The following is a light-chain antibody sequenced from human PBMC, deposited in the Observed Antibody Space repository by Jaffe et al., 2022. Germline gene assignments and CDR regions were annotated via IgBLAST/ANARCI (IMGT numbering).Light chain of an antibody. CDR2: AAS. V-gene: IGKV1-39*01. CDR3: QPNYNTPPWT. Sequence: DIQMTQSPSSLSASVGDRVTITCRASHNINRYLNWYQHKPGKAPKLLIYAASTLQSGVPSRFSGSGSGTHFTLTIDTLEPEDFATYYCQPNYNTPPWTFGQGTKLEIK. J-gene: IGKJ1*01. CDR1: HNINRY.